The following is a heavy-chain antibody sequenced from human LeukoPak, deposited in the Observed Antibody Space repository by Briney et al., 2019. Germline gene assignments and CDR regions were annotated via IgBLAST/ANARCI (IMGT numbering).Heavy chain of an antibody. J-gene: IGHJ4*02. D-gene: IGHD2-15*01. CDR3: ASGQVVPGDY. CDR2: IKQDGSEK. V-gene: IGHV3-7*01. CDR1: GFTFSSYW. Sequence: GRSLTLSCAASGFTFSSYWMSWVSQAPGKGLEWVANIKQDGSEKYYVDSVKGRFTISRDNAKNSLYLQMNSLRAEDTAVYYCASGQVVPGDYWGQGTLVTVSS.